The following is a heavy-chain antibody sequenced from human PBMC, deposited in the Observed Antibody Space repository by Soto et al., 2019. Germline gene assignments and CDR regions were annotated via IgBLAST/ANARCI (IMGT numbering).Heavy chain of an antibody. CDR3: ARESAYYDFWSGSRGGAFDI. CDR2: IIPIFGTA. D-gene: IGHD3-3*01. J-gene: IGHJ3*02. V-gene: IGHV1-69*12. CDR1: GGTFSSYA. Sequence: QVQLVQSGAEVKKPGSSVKVSCKASGGTFSSYAISWVRQAPGQGLEWMGGIIPIFGTANYAQKFQGRVTMTADESTSTAYMELSSLRSEDTAVYYCARESAYYDFWSGSRGGAFDIWGQGTMVTVSS.